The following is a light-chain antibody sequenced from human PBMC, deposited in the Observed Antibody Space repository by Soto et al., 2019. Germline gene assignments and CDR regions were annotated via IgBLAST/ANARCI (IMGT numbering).Light chain of an antibody. CDR1: QTISNW. CDR2: AAS. CDR3: QRANSHLCT. Sequence: DIQMTQSPSSLSASVGDRVTITCRASQTISNWLAWYQQKPERAPKLLIYAASTLESGVPSRFSGRGSGTDFTLPSSRLQPDEFATYYCQRANSHLCTFGQGAKLEIK. J-gene: IGKJ2*02. V-gene: IGKV1-5*01.